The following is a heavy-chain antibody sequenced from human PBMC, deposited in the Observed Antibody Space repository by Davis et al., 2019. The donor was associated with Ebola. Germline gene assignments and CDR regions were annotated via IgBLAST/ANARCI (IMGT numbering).Heavy chain of an antibody. V-gene: IGHV3-11*01. CDR1: GFTFSDYY. D-gene: IGHD3-3*01. Sequence: GESLKISCAASGFTFSDYYMSWIRQAPGKGLEWVSYISSSGSTIYYADSVKGRFTISRDNSKNTLYLQMNSLRAEDTAVYYCAKHSTIFGVARSDYWGQGTLVTVSS. J-gene: IGHJ4*02. CDR2: ISSSGSTI. CDR3: AKHSTIFGVARSDY.